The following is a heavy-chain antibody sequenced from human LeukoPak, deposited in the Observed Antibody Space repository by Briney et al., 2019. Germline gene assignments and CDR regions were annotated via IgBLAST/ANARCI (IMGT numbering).Heavy chain of an antibody. V-gene: IGHV3-23*01. J-gene: IGHJ4*02. Sequence: GGSLRLSCAASGFTFSSYGMSWVRQAPGKGLEWVSAISGSGGSTYYADSVKGRFTISRDNSKNTLYLQMNSLRAEDTAVYYCAKGRVSYGSGSQSFDYWGQGTLVTVSS. D-gene: IGHD3-10*01. CDR2: ISGSGGST. CDR3: AKGRVSYGSGSQSFDY. CDR1: GFTFSSYG.